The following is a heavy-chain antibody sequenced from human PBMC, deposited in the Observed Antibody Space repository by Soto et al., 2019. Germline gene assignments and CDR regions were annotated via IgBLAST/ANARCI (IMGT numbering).Heavy chain of an antibody. Sequence: QVQLQESGPGLVKPSQTLSLTCTVSGGSISSGGSYWTWIRQHPGEGLEWIGYVDYSGNTYDNPSIKFRVILSVDTSKNQFSLKLGSVCAEDTSVYYCARGRGQLVRVWYFELWGRGTLVTVSS. D-gene: IGHD6-6*01. CDR3: ARGRGQLVRVWYFEL. CDR1: GGSISSGGSY. J-gene: IGHJ2*01. V-gene: IGHV4-31*03. CDR2: VDYSGNT.